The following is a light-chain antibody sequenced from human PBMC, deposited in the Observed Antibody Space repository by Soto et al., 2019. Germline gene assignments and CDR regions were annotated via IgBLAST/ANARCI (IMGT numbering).Light chain of an antibody. CDR3: CSYAGSSTSWL. Sequence: QSVLTQPASVSGSPGQSITISCTGTSSDVGSYNLVSWYQQHPGKAPKLMIYEGSKRPSGVSNRFSGSKSGNTASLTISGLQAEDEADYYCCSYAGSSTSWLFGGGTKVTVL. V-gene: IGLV2-23*01. CDR1: SSDVGSYNL. J-gene: IGLJ3*02. CDR2: EGS.